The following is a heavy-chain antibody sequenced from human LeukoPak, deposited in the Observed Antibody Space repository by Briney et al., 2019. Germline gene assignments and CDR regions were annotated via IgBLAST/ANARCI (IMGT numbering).Heavy chain of an antibody. D-gene: IGHD6-13*01. Sequence: GGSLRLSCAASGFTFSSYAMSWVRQAPGKGLEWVSAISGSGGSTYYADSVKGRFTISRDNSKNTLYLQMNSLRAEDTAVYYCAKFLWQQLVQRTTLDYWGQGTLVTVSS. CDR2: ISGSGGST. V-gene: IGHV3-23*01. CDR1: GFTFSSYA. CDR3: AKFLWQQLVQRTTLDY. J-gene: IGHJ4*02.